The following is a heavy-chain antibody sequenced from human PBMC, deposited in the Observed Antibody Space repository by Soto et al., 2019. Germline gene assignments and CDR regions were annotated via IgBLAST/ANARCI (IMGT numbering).Heavy chain of an antibody. J-gene: IGHJ6*02. CDR3: ARQSEDSSALGYYYYYGMDV. CDR2: IYYSGST. V-gene: IGHV4-39*01. Sequence: SETLSLTCTVSGGSISSSSYYWGWIRQPPGKGLEWIGSIYYSGSTYYNPSLKSRVTISVDTSKNQFSLKLSSVTAADTAVYYCARQSEDSSALGYYYYYGMDVWGQGATVTVTS. CDR1: GGSISSSSYY. D-gene: IGHD3-22*01.